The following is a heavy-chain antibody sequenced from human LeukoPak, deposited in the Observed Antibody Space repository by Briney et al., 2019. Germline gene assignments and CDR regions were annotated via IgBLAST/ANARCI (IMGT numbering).Heavy chain of an antibody. CDR1: GFIVSNNQ. Sequence: PGGSLRLSCAASGFIVSNNQMSWVRQAPGKGLEWVSYISSSGYGIYYADSVKGRFTISRDNAKNSLYLQMNTLRAEDTAVYYCARDRPYDSIGDPIDYWGQGTLVTVSS. CDR2: ISSSGYGI. CDR3: ARDRPYDSIGDPIDY. D-gene: IGHD3-22*01. V-gene: IGHV3-11*04. J-gene: IGHJ4*02.